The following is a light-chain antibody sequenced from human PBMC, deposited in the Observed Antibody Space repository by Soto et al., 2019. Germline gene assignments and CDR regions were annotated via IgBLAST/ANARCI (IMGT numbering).Light chain of an antibody. CDR2: AAS. Sequence: AIRMTQSASSLSASTGDRVTITCRASQGISSYLAWYQQKPGKAPKLLIYAASTLQSGVPSRFSGSGSGTDFTLTISCLQSEDFATYYCQQYYSYPQLTFGGGTKVDIK. CDR3: QQYYSYPQLT. CDR1: QGISSY. V-gene: IGKV1-8*01. J-gene: IGKJ4*01.